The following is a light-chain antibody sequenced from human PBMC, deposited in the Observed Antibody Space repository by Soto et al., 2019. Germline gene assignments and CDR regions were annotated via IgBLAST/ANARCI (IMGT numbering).Light chain of an antibody. J-gene: IGKJ4*01. V-gene: IGKV1-8*01. Sequence: AIRMTQSPSSFSASTGYRGTITCRASQGISSSLAWYQQKSGQAPKLLIYAASILQSGVPSRFNGSGSGTDFTLTISCLQYEDFATYYCQQHYSYPITFGGGTKVDIK. CDR3: QQHYSYPIT. CDR2: AAS. CDR1: QGISSS.